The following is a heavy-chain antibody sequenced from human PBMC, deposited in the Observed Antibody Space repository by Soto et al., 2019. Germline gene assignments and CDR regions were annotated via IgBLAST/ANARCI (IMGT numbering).Heavy chain of an antibody. CDR2: MWHEGSNK. V-gene: IGHV3-33*01. D-gene: IGHD3-22*01. J-gene: IGHJ4*02. CDR1: GFTFSTYG. CDR3: ARDPPEDSGGYFAFDY. Sequence: QVPLVESGGGVVQPGRSLRLSCAASGFTFSTYGMHWVRQAPGKGLEWVAVMWHEGSNKYYTDSVKGRFTISRDNSKNTLYLQMNSLRAEDTAVYYCARDPPEDSGGYFAFDYWGQGTLVTVSS.